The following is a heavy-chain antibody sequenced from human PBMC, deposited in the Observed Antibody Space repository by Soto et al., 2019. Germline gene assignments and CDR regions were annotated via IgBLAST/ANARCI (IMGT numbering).Heavy chain of an antibody. CDR3: AKMARLKYYYYGMDV. J-gene: IGHJ6*02. Sequence: SETLSLTCAVYGGSFSGYYWSWIRQPPGKGLEWIGEINHSGSTNYNPSLKSRVTISVDTSKNQFSLKLSSVTAADTAVYYCAKMARLKYYYYGMDVWGQGTTVTVSS. D-gene: IGHD2-8*01. CDR1: GGSFSGYY. CDR2: INHSGST. V-gene: IGHV4-34*01.